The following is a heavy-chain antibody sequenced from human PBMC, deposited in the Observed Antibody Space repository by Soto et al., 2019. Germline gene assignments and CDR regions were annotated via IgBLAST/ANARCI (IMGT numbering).Heavy chain of an antibody. V-gene: IGHV1-3*05. CDR2: INGGNGNT. Sequence: QVQLVQSGAEEKKPGASVKVTCKASGYTFTSYATHWVRQAPGQRLEWMGWINGGNGNTKYSQKFQGRVTITRDTSASTAYMELSSLRSEDTAVYYCARGNWWLFDYWGQGTLVIVSS. CDR3: ARGNWWLFDY. J-gene: IGHJ4*02. D-gene: IGHD2-8*02. CDR1: GYTFTSYA.